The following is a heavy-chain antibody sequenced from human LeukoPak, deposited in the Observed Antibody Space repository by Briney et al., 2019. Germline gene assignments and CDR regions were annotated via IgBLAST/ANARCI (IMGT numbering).Heavy chain of an antibody. V-gene: IGHV3-48*01. CDR1: GFTFSSYS. D-gene: IGHD3-3*01. J-gene: IGHJ4*02. CDR2: ISSSSSTI. CDR3: ATYYDFWSGYEYLRYFDY. Sequence: GGSLRLSCAASGFTFSSYSMNWVRQAPGEGLEWVSYISSSSSTIYYADTVKGRFTISRDNAKNSLYLQMNSLRAEDTAVYYCATYYDFWSGYEYLRYFDYWGQGTLVTVSS.